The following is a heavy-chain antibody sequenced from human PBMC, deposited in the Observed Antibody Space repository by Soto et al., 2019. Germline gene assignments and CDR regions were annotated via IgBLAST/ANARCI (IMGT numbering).Heavy chain of an antibody. Sequence: QVQLVESGGGVVQPGRSLRLSCAASGFTFNSYAMHWVRQAPGKGLEWVAVIWYDGSNKYYADSVKGRFTISRDNAKNSVDLHMNSLRDEDTALYYCARYCTGADCQGGLDYWGQGTLVTVSS. CDR1: GFTFNSYA. CDR3: ARYCTGADCQGGLDY. V-gene: IGHV3-33*03. J-gene: IGHJ4*02. D-gene: IGHD2-8*02. CDR2: IWYDGSNK.